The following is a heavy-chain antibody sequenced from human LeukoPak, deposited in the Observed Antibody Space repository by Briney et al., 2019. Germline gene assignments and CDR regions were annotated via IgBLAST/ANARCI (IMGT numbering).Heavy chain of an antibody. D-gene: IGHD3-9*01. J-gene: IGHJ4*02. V-gene: IGHV5-51*01. CDR3: ARSETQRTYYDIWTGYYRNEPFDY. CDR2: IYPGDSDT. CDR1: GYRFTSYW. Sequence: GASLEISFKGSGYRFTSYWIGWVRPMPGKGLGWMGIIYPGDSDTRYSTSFQGQVTISADKSINTAYLLWSNLKASDTAIYYCARSETQRTYYDIWTGYYRNEPFDYWGQGTLVTVSS.